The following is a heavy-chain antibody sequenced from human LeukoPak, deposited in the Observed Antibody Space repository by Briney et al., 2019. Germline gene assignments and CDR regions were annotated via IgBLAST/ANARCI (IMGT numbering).Heavy chain of an antibody. CDR2: IYHSGST. J-gene: IGHJ4*02. V-gene: IGHV4-38-2*02. CDR3: ARERGYSSSWYPLYYFDY. Sequence: PSETLSLTCTVSGYSISSGYYWGWIRQPPGKGLEWIGRIYHSGSTYYNPSLKSRVTISVDTSKNQFSLKLSSVTAADTAVYYCARERGYSSSWYPLYYFDYWGQGTLVTVSS. D-gene: IGHD6-13*01. CDR1: GYSISSGYY.